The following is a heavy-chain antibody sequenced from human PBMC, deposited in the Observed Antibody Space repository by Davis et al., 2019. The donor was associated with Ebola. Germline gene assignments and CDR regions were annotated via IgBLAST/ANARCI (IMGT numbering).Heavy chain of an antibody. Sequence: SETLSLTCTVSGGSISSGGYYWSWIRQHPGKGLEWIGYIYYSGSTYYNPSLKSRVTISVDTSKNQFSLKLSSVTAADTAVYYCASGHCSGGSCSGSFDYWGQGTLVTVSS. CDR1: GGSISSGGYY. CDR2: IYYSGST. J-gene: IGHJ4*02. CDR3: ASGHCSGGSCSGSFDY. D-gene: IGHD2-15*01. V-gene: IGHV4-31*03.